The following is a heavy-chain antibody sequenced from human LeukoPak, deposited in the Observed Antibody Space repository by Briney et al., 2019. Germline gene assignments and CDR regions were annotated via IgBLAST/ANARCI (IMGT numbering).Heavy chain of an antibody. CDR3: ARDLSPYYYDSSGYQAYFDY. V-gene: IGHV3-20*04. D-gene: IGHD3-22*01. J-gene: IGHJ4*02. CDR2: INWNGGST. CDR1: GFTFDDYG. Sequence: PWGSLRLSCATSGFTFDDYGMSWVRQVPGKGLEWVSGINWNGGSTGYADSVKGRFTISRDNAKNSLYLQMNSLRAEDTALYYCARDLSPYYYDSSGYQAYFDYWGQGTLVTVSS.